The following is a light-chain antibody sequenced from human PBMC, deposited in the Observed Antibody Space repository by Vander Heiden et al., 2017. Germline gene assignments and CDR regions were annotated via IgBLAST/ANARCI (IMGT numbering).Light chain of an antibody. CDR2: EDS. V-gene: IGLV3-10*01. Sequence: SEELAQPPSASVSPGQTARITCSGDALPKKYAHWYQQKPGQAPVLVIYEDSKRPSGIPERFSGSSSGTMATLTISGAQVEDEADYYCYSTDSSGNHKVFGGGTKLTVL. CDR3: YSTDSSGNHKV. CDR1: ALPKKY. J-gene: IGLJ2*01.